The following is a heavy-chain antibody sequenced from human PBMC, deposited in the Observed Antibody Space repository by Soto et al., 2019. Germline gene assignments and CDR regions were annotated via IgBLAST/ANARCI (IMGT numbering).Heavy chain of an antibody. J-gene: IGHJ6*02. CDR3: AMGKGTSCLTCALDV. V-gene: IGHV3-23*01. D-gene: IGHD2-2*01. Sequence: GGSLRISCAASGFTFISYAMSWVRQARGKGLEWVSAISGSGGSTYYADSVKGRFTISRDNSKNTLYLQMNSLRAEDTAVYYCAMGKGTSCLTCALDVWGQGTTVTVSS. CDR1: GFTFISYA. CDR2: ISGSGGST.